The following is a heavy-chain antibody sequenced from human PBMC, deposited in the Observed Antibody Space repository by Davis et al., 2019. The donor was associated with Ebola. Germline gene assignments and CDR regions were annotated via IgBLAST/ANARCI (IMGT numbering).Heavy chain of an antibody. V-gene: IGHV1-18*01. D-gene: IGHD2-15*01. Sequence: AASVKVSCKASGYTFTSYGISWVRQAPGQGLEWMGWISAYNGNTNYAQKLQGRVTMTTATSTSTAYMELRSLRSDDTAVYYGARADIVGVVIATWFDYWGQGTLVTVSS. CDR3: ARADIVGVVIATWFDY. J-gene: IGHJ4*02. CDR1: GYTFTSYG. CDR2: ISAYNGNT.